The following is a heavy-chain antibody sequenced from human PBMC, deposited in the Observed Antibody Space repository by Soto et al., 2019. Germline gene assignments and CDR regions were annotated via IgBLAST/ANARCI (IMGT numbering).Heavy chain of an antibody. Sequence: GASVKVSCKASGYTFTSYGISWVRQAPGQGLEWMGWISAYNGNTNYAQKLQGRVTMTTDTSTSTAYMELRSLRSDDTAVYYCARDGTDYYDSSGTFDYWGQGTLVTVSS. D-gene: IGHD3-22*01. CDR1: GYTFTSYG. J-gene: IGHJ4*02. CDR3: ARDGTDYYDSSGTFDY. CDR2: ISAYNGNT. V-gene: IGHV1-18*01.